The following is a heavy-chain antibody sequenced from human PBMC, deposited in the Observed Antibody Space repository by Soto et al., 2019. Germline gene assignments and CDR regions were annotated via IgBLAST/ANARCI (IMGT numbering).Heavy chain of an antibody. CDR1: GGSISSGDYY. D-gene: IGHD3-9*01. CDR3: ARRAKVYYDILTGYYSSAFDI. Sequence: QVQLQESGPGLVKPSQTLSLTCTVSGGSISSGDYYWSWIRQPPGKGLEWIGYIYYSGSTYYNPSLKSRVTISVDTSKNQFSLKLSSVTAADTAVYYCARRAKVYYDILTGYYSSAFDIWGQGTMVTVSS. V-gene: IGHV4-30-4*01. J-gene: IGHJ3*02. CDR2: IYYSGST.